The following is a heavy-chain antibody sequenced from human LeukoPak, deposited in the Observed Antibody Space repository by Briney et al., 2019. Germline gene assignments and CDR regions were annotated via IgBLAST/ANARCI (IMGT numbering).Heavy chain of an antibody. V-gene: IGHV1-3*01. CDR3: ARQGGGPYSGSPFDY. CDR2: INAGNGNT. Sequence: ASVKVSCKASGYTFTSYAMHWVRQAPGQRLEWMGWINAGNGNTKYSQKFQGRVTITRDTSASTAYMELSSLRSEDTAVYYCARQGGGPYSGSPFDYWGQGTLVTVFS. D-gene: IGHD1-26*01. CDR1: GYTFTSYA. J-gene: IGHJ4*02.